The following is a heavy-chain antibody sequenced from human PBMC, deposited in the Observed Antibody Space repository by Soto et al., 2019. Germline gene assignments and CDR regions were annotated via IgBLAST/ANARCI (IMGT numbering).Heavy chain of an antibody. Sequence: EVQLLESGGGLVQPGGSLRLSCAASGFTFSSYAMSWVRQSPGKGLEWVSAISGSGGSTYYADSVKGLFTISRDNAKNTLYRQMNSLRAEDTAVYYCAKERGAGDRPSYFDYWGQGTLVTVSS. CDR2: ISGSGGST. J-gene: IGHJ4*02. CDR1: GFTFSSYA. D-gene: IGHD3-16*01. V-gene: IGHV3-23*01. CDR3: AKERGAGDRPSYFDY.